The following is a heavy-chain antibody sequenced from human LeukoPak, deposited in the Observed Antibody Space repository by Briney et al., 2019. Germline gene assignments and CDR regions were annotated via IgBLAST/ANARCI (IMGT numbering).Heavy chain of an antibody. CDR2: ISFDGSNK. V-gene: IGHV3-30*03. Sequence: GGSLRLSCAVSGFTFRIYGMHWVRQAPGKVLEWVAVISFDGSNKYHADSVKGRFTISRDNSKNTLYLQMDSLRAEDTAVYYCARGGPYSYGPNYYYMDVWGKGTTVTISS. D-gene: IGHD5-18*01. J-gene: IGHJ6*03. CDR3: ARGGPYSYGPNYYYMDV. CDR1: GFTFRIYG.